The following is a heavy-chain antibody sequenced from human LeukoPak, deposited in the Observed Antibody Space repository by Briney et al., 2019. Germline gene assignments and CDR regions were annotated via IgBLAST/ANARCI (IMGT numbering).Heavy chain of an antibody. CDR3: AGHVGYSYGYYYYGMDV. V-gene: IGHV4-39*01. J-gene: IGHJ6*02. Sequence: SETLSLTCTVSGGSISSSSYYWGWIRQPPGKGLEWIGSIYYSGSTYYNPSLKSRVTISVDTSKNQFSLKLSSVTAADTAVYYCAGHVGYSYGYYYYGMDVWAKGPRSPSP. D-gene: IGHD5-18*01. CDR2: IYYSGST. CDR1: GGSISSSSYY.